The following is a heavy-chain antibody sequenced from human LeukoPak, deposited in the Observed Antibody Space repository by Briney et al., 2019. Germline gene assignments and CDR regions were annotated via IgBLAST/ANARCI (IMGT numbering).Heavy chain of an antibody. D-gene: IGHD3-22*01. CDR2: INPNSGGT. Sequence: ASVRVSCKASGYTFTGYYMHWVRQAPGQGLEWMGRINPNSGGTNYAQKFQGRVTMTRDTSISTAYMELSRLRSEDTAVYYCARGYYDSSGYSDYWGQGTLVTVSS. J-gene: IGHJ4*02. CDR3: ARGYYDSSGYSDY. V-gene: IGHV1-2*06. CDR1: GYTFTGYY.